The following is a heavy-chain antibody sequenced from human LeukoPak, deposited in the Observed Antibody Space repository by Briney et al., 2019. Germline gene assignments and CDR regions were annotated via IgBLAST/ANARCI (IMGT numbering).Heavy chain of an antibody. V-gene: IGHV3-30*02. J-gene: IGHJ1*01. CDR1: GFTFSSYG. CDR3: ARSVSVVAAPGD. Sequence: GGSLRLSCAASGFTFSSYGMHWVRQAPGKGLEWVAFIRYDGSNKYYADSVKGRFTISRDNSKNTLYLQMNSLRAEDTAVYYCARSVSVVAAPGDWGQGTLVTVSS. D-gene: IGHD2-15*01. CDR2: IRYDGSNK.